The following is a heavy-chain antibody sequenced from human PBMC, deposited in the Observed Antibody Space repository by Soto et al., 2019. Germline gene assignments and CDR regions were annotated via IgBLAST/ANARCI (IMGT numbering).Heavy chain of an antibody. J-gene: IGHJ4*02. CDR3: ARKNLCSSSWCFDY. CDR2: ISAYNGNT. CDR1: GYPFTSYG. V-gene: IGHV1-18*01. D-gene: IGHD6-13*01. Sequence: GSVKVYCKASGYPFTSYGISLVRQAPGQGLEWMGWISAYNGNTNYAQKLQGRVTMTTDTSTSTAYMELRSLRSDDTAVYYCARKNLCSSSWCFDYWGQGTMVTVSS.